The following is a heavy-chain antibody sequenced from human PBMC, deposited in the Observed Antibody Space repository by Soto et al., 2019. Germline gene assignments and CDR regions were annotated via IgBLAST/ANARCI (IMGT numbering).Heavy chain of an antibody. CDR1: GGSFSGYY. Sequence: PSETLSLTCAVYGGSFSGYYWSWIRQPPGKGLEWIGEINHSGSTNYNPSLKSRVTISVDTSKNQFSLKLSSVTAADTAVYYCGRAAVRDIVVHPPRWFDPWGQGTLVTVSS. CDR2: INHSGST. V-gene: IGHV4-34*01. CDR3: GRAAVRDIVVHPPRWFDP. J-gene: IGHJ5*02. D-gene: IGHD2-2*01.